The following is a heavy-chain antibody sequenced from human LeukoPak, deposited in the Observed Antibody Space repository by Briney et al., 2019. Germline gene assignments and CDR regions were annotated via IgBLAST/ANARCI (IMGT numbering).Heavy chain of an antibody. CDR1: GFTFRTYG. V-gene: IGHV3-7*01. Sequence: GGSLRLSCAASGFTFRTYGMSLVPQAPGKGLEWVANIKKDGSEKYDVDSVKGRFTSCRNNAKSYLYLEMNGVRVEDTAVYYCARAWTDYWSLIRFFDLWGRGTLVTVSS. J-gene: IGHJ2*01. CDR2: IKKDGSEK. CDR3: ARAWTDYWSLIRFFDL. D-gene: IGHD1-1*01.